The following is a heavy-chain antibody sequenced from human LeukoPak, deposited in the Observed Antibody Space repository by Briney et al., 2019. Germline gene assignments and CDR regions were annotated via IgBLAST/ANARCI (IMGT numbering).Heavy chain of an antibody. D-gene: IGHD5-18*01. CDR3: ARENDRYGRIDY. V-gene: IGHV4-30-2*01. J-gene: IGHJ4*02. CDR2: IYPSGAT. CDR1: GGSMRSGGYY. Sequence: PSQTLSLTCTVSGGSMRSGGYYWTWIRQPPGKGLEWIGYIYPSGATSYSPSLKSRVTLSVDWSKNQFSLRLSSVTAADTAVYYCARENDRYGRIDYWGQGNLVTVSS.